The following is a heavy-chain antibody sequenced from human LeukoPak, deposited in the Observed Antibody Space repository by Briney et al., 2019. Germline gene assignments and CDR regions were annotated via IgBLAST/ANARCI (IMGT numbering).Heavy chain of an antibody. CDR2: ISYDGSNK. J-gene: IGHJ4*02. D-gene: IGHD3-16*01. V-gene: IGHV3-30*18. Sequence: GRALRLSCAASGFTFSSYGMHGVRQAPGKGLECVALISYDGSNKYYTDSVKGRFTISRDNSKNMLYLQMNSLRAEDTAVYYCAKRVGGVNNFDYWGQGTLVTVST. CDR3: AKRVGGVNNFDY. CDR1: GFTFSSYG.